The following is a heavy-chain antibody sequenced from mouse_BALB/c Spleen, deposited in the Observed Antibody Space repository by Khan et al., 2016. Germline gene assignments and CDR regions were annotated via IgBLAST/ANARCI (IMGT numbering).Heavy chain of an antibody. CDR2: ILPGSGST. CDR3: ARGVY. Sequence: VQLQESGAELMKPGASVKISCKATGYTFSSYWLEWVKERPGHGLEWIGEILPGSGSTNYHEKFKGKATFTAETSSNTAYMQLSSLTSEDAAVYYCARGVYWGQGTLVTVSA. V-gene: IGHV1-9*01. CDR1: GYTFSSYW. J-gene: IGHJ3*01.